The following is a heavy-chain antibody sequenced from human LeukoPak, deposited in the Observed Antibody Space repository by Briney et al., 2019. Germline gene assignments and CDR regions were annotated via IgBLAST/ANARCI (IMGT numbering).Heavy chain of an antibody. CDR2: ISTSSSYI. J-gene: IGHJ4*02. D-gene: IGHD6-25*01. V-gene: IGHV3-21*01. CDR1: GFTFSSYA. Sequence: GGSLRLSCAASGFTFSSYAMSWVRQAPGKGLEWVSSISTSSSYIYYADSVKGRFTISRDNAKNSLYPQMNSLRAEDTAVYYCARDGGYYFDYWGQGTLVTVSS. CDR3: ARDGGYYFDY.